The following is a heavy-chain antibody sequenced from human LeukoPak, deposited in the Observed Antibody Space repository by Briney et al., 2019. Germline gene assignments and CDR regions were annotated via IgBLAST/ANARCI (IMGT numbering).Heavy chain of an antibody. Sequence: GGSLRLSCAASGFTFSSYSMNWVRQAPGKGLEWVGRIKSKTDGGTTDYAAPVKGRFTISRDDSKNTLCLQMNSLKTEDTAVYYCTTGVIPATEYRRYCSSTSCYFGVDYWGQGTLVTVSS. CDR3: TTGVIPATEYRRYCSSTSCYFGVDY. V-gene: IGHV3-15*01. J-gene: IGHJ4*02. CDR1: GFTFSSYS. CDR2: IKSKTDGGTT. D-gene: IGHD2-2*01.